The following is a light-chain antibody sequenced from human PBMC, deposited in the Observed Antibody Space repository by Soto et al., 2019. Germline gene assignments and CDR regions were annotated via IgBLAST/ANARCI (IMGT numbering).Light chain of an antibody. CDR1: QTINNNY. J-gene: IGKJ5*01. CDR3: QQYSMWPIT. Sequence: EIVLTQSPVTVSVSPGERATLSCRASQTINNNYLAWYQQKRGQAPRLLMYGISSRATGVPARFSGSGSGTEFTLTISSLQSEDFAVYFCQQYSMWPITFGQGTRLEIK. V-gene: IGKV3-15*01. CDR2: GIS.